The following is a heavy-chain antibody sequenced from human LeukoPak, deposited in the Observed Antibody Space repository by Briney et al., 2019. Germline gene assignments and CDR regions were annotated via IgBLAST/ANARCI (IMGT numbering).Heavy chain of an antibody. D-gene: IGHD3-10*01. CDR1: GFTFTSSA. Sequence: ASVKVSCKASGFTFTSSAMHWVRQARGQRLEWIVWIVVGSGNTNYAQKFQERVTITRDMSTSTAYMELSSLRSEDTAVYYCAADGRGRASGSYYINDAFDIWGQGTMVTVSS. J-gene: IGHJ3*02. CDR3: AADGRGRASGSYYINDAFDI. V-gene: IGHV1-58*02. CDR2: IVVGSGNT.